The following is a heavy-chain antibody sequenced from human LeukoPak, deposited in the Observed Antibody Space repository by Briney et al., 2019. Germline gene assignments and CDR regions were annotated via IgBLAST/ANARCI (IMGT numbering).Heavy chain of an antibody. D-gene: IGHD3-10*01. Sequence: GGSLRLSCAASGFTFSSYSMNWVRQAPGKGLEWVSSISSNSSYIYYADSVEGRFTISRDNAKNSLYLQMNSLRAEDTAVYYCARGRTVGVWYYYYGMDVWGQGTTVTVSS. CDR3: ARGRTVGVWYYYYGMDV. V-gene: IGHV3-21*01. CDR1: GFTFSSYS. CDR2: ISSNSSYI. J-gene: IGHJ6*02.